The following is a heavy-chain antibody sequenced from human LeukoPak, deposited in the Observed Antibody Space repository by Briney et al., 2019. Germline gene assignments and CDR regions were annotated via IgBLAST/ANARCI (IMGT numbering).Heavy chain of an antibody. V-gene: IGHV3-48*01. D-gene: IGHD2-21*02. CDR1: GFTFNTYT. CDR2: ISGSSGII. Sequence: GGSLRLSCAASGFTFNTYTMNWVRQAPGKGLEWVSYISGSSGIIDYADSVRGRFTISRDNAKNSLYLQMNSLRAEDTAVYYCARAWMEGMVTAPLDAFDIWGQGTMVTVSS. CDR3: ARAWMEGMVTAPLDAFDI. J-gene: IGHJ3*02.